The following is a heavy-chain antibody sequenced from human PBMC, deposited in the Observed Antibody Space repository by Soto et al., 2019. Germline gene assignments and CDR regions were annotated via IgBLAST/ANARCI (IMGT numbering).Heavy chain of an antibody. Sequence: GSLRLSCAASGFTFSSYGMHWVRQAPGKGLEWVAVISYDGSNKYYADSVKGRFTISRDNSKNTLYLQMNSLRAEDTAVYYCAKEGPHYYDSSGYYLDYWGQGTLVTVSS. CDR1: GFTFSSYG. CDR3: AKEGPHYYDSSGYYLDY. V-gene: IGHV3-30*18. D-gene: IGHD3-22*01. J-gene: IGHJ4*02. CDR2: ISYDGSNK.